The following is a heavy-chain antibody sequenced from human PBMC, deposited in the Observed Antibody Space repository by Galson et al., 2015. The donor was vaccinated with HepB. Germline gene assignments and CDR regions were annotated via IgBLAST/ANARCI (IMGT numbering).Heavy chain of an antibody. CDR1: GYTFTGYY. CDR3: AREGPERGSSIYYWFDP. V-gene: IGHV1-2*02. D-gene: IGHD3-3*01. CDR2: INPNSGGT. Sequence: VKVSCKASGYTFTGYYMHWVRQAPGQGLEWMGWINPNSGGTNYAQKFQGRVTMTRDTSISTAYMELSRLRSDDTAVYYCAREGPERGSSIYYWFDPWGQGTLVTVSS. J-gene: IGHJ5*02.